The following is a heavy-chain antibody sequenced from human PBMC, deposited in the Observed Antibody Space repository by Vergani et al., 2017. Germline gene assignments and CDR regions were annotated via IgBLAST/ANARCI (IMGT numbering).Heavy chain of an antibody. J-gene: IGHJ4*02. CDR2: ISAYNGNT. D-gene: IGHD3-22*01. CDR1: GYTFTSYG. Sequence: QVQLVQSGAEVKKPGASVKVSCKASGYTFTSYGISWVRQAPGQGLEWMGWISAYNGNTNYAQKLQGRVTMTTDTSTSTAYMELRSLRSDDTAVYYCARDYRAPGYYYDSSGPLSSYWGQGTLVTVSS. V-gene: IGHV1-18*01. CDR3: ARDYRAPGYYYDSSGPLSSY.